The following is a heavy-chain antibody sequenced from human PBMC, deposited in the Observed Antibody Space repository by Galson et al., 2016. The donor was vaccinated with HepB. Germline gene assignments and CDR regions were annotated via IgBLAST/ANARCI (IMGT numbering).Heavy chain of an antibody. CDR1: GFTFSNYY. CDR3: ARAKLWFGELLPGD. D-gene: IGHD3-10*01. Sequence: SLRLSCAASGFTFSNYYISWIRPAPGKGLEWVAVISHDGRKKYYGASVQGRFTISRDNSKNTLYLQMNSLRAEDTAVYYCARAKLWFGELLPGDWGQGTLVIVSS. J-gene: IGHJ4*02. CDR2: ISHDGRKK. V-gene: IGHV3-30*03.